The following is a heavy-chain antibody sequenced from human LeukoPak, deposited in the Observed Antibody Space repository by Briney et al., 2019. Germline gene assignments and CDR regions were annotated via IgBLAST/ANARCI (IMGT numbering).Heavy chain of an antibody. CDR1: GFTFSSYA. CDR3: AKDIAVAGELFDY. V-gene: IGHV3-30-3*01. D-gene: IGHD6-19*01. J-gene: IGHJ4*02. Sequence: PGRSLRLSCAASGFTFSSYAMHWVRQAPGKGLEWVAVISYDGSNKYYADSVKGRFTISRDNSKNTLYLQMNSLRAEDTAVYYCAKDIAVAGELFDYWGQGTLVTVSS. CDR2: ISYDGSNK.